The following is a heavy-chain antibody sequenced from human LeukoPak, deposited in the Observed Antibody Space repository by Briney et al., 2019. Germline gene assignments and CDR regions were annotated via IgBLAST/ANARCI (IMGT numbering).Heavy chain of an antibody. J-gene: IGHJ4*02. Sequence: GGSLRLPCAASGFTLNNYAMSWVRQAPGKGLEWVAVISYDGSNKYYADSVKGRFTISRDNSKNTLYLQMNSLRAEDTAVYYCAKEGCSSASCYNFDYWGQGTLVTVSS. CDR3: AKEGCSSASCYNFDY. CDR2: ISYDGSNK. V-gene: IGHV3-30*18. CDR1: GFTLNNYA. D-gene: IGHD2-2*01.